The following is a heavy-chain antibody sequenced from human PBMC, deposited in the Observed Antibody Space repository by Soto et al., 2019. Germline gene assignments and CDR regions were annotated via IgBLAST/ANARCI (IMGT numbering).Heavy chain of an antibody. CDR1: GYTFTNYG. D-gene: IGHD3-10*01. Sequence: ASVKVSCKASGYTFTNYGISWLRQAPGQGLEWMAWISAYNGNTNYAQKFQGRVTVTTDTSTTTAYMELRSLRSDDTAVYYCARARSGSPGPPFDYWGQGTLVTVSS. J-gene: IGHJ4*02. V-gene: IGHV1-18*01. CDR2: ISAYNGNT. CDR3: ARARSGSPGPPFDY.